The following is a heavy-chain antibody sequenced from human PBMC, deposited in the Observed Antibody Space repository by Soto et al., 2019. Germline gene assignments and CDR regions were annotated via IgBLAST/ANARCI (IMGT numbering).Heavy chain of an antibody. CDR3: AKDRSSSWSFDY. J-gene: IGHJ4*02. D-gene: IGHD6-13*01. Sequence: QVQLVESGGGVVQPGRSLRLSCVASGFTFSSCGMHWVRQAPGKGLEWVTVISSDGRNKYYADSVKGRFTISRDNSKNPLYLQMNSLRAEDTALYYCAKDRSSSWSFDYWGQGTLVTVSS. CDR2: ISSDGRNK. V-gene: IGHV3-30*18. CDR1: GFTFSSCG.